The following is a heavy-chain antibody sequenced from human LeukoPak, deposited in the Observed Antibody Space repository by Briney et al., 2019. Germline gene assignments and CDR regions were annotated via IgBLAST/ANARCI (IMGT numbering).Heavy chain of an antibody. V-gene: IGHV1-18*01. CDR2: TYNTYT. D-gene: IGHD3-9*01. Sequence: ASVRVSCKTSGYTSTSYGISWVRQAPGQGLEWMGWTYNTYTHYAQTLRDRLTMTTDTSTSTSYMELRSLRSDDTAVYYCARALAQGGSFDLYYFDSWGQGSLVTVSS. J-gene: IGHJ4*02. CDR3: ARALAQGGSFDLYYFDS. CDR1: GYTSTSYG.